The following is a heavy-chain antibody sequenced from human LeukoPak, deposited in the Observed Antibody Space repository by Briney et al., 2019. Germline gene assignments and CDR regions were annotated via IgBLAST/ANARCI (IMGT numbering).Heavy chain of an antibody. D-gene: IGHD3-10*01. Sequence: SETLSLTCAVYGGSFSGYYWSWIRQPPGKGLEWIGEINHSGSTNYNPSLKSRVTISVDTSKNQFSLKLSSVTAADTAVYYCARVTVRGEDYWGRGTLVTVSS. CDR1: GGSFSGYY. CDR3: ARVTVRGEDY. J-gene: IGHJ4*02. V-gene: IGHV4-34*01. CDR2: INHSGST.